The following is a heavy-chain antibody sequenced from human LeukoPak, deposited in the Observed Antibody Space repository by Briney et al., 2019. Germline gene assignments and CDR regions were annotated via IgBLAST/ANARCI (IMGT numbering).Heavy chain of an antibody. CDR1: GFTFSTYW. V-gene: IGHV3-7*04. J-gene: IGHJ4*02. D-gene: IGHD6-13*01. CDR3: ARGVSWTFDN. Sequence: GGSLRLSCAASGFTFSTYWMSWVRQAPGKGLEWVANVKQDGSEKYYVDSVKGRFTVSRDNAKNSLSLQMNILRVEDTAVYYCARGVSWTFDNWGRGALVTVSS. CDR2: VKQDGSEK.